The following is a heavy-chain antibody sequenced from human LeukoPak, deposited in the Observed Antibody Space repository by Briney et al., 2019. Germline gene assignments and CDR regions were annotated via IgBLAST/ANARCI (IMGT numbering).Heavy chain of an antibody. J-gene: IGHJ4*02. CDR2: VSTYNGNT. V-gene: IGHV1-18*01. D-gene: IGHD5-18*01. Sequence: ISWXXQAPGXGGEWRGWVSTYNGNTNYVPKYQGRVTMTTDTSTSTAYMELRSLRSDDTAVYYCARDVDTATDQITDYWGQGTLVTVSS. CDR3: ARDVDTATDQITDY.